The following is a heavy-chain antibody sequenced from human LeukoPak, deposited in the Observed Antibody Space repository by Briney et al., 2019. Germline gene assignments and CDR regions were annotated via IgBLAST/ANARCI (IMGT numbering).Heavy chain of an antibody. V-gene: IGHV4-31*03. Sequence: TLSLTCTVSGGSIGSGNFYWSWIRQHPGKGLEWIGYIYYSGSTYYNPSLNSRVTISVDTSKNQFSLKLSSVTAADTAVYYCARGILRYFDWLSPLNWFDPWGQGTLVTVS. CDR2: IYYSGST. CDR3: ARGILRYFDWLSPLNWFDP. CDR1: GGSIGSGNFY. D-gene: IGHD3-9*01. J-gene: IGHJ5*02.